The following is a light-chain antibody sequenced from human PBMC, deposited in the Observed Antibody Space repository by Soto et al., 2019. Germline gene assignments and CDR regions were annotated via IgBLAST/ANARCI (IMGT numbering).Light chain of an antibody. Sequence: AIRMTQSASSFSASTGDRVTIICRASQGISSYLAWYQQKPGKAPKLLIYKASSLESGVPSRFSGSVSGTEGTITINSLKEDDGSTYYCQQHNSFSITFGQGTRLEIK. CDR3: QQHNSFSIT. J-gene: IGKJ5*01. CDR1: QGISSY. CDR2: KAS. V-gene: IGKV1-8*01.